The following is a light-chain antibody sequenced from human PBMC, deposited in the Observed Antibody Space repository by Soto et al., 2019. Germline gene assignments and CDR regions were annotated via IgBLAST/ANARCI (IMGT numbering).Light chain of an antibody. CDR1: SGDVGGHDY. Sequence: QSALTQPASVSGSPGQSITISCTGASGDVGGHDYVSWYQQHPGKAPKLMIYDVSNRPSGVSNRFSGSKSGNTASLTISGLQAEDEADDYCCSCSRSSTLYVFGTGTKLTVL. J-gene: IGLJ1*01. CDR3: CSCSRSSTLYV. V-gene: IGLV2-14*01. CDR2: DVS.